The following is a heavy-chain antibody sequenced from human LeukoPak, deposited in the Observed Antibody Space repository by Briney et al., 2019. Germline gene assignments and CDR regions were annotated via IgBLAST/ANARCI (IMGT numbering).Heavy chain of an antibody. V-gene: IGHV1-18*01. D-gene: IGHD6-19*01. J-gene: IGHJ6*03. CDR3: ARGGRSGWKYYYYYYYMDV. CDR2: ISAYNGNT. CDR1: GYTFTSYG. Sequence: ASVKVSCKASGYTFTSYGVSWVRQAPGQWLEWMGWISAYNGNTNYAQKLQGRVNMTTDTSTITAYMELRSLRSDDTAVYYCARGGRSGWKYYYYYYYMDVWGKGTTVTVSS.